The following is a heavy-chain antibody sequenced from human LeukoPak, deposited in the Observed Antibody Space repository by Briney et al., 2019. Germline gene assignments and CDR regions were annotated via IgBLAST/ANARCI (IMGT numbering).Heavy chain of an antibody. CDR1: GYSISSGYY. CDR2: IYHSGST. Sequence: PSETLSLTCTVSGYSISSGYYWGWIRQPPGKGLEWIGSIYHSGSTYCNPPLKSRVTISVDTSKNQFSLKLSSVTAADTAVYYCARVPTVTFFDYWGQGTLVTVSS. CDR3: ARVPTVTFFDY. D-gene: IGHD4-17*01. J-gene: IGHJ4*02. V-gene: IGHV4-38-2*02.